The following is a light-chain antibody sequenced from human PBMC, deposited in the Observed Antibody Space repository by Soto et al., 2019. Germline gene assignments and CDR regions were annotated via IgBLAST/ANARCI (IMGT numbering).Light chain of an antibody. CDR3: LQYNNWPLT. CDR2: AAS. J-gene: IGKJ1*01. CDR1: QSVSNW. V-gene: IGKV3-15*01. Sequence: EIVMTQSPATLSVSPGERATLSCRASQSVSNWLAWFQQKPGQAPRLLIYAASTRATGIPARFSGSGSGTEFTLTISSLQSEDFAIYYCLQYNNWPLTFGQGARVEIK.